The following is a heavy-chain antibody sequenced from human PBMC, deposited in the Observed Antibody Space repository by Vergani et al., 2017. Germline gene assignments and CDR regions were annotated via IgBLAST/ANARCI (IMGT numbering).Heavy chain of an antibody. V-gene: IGHV3-30*02. J-gene: IGHJ4*02. Sequence: QVQLVETGGGVVQPGGSLRLYCATSGFSFNTYGAHWVRQAPGKGLEWVAFIGYDGRIKYNVDSVKGRFTISRDKSKKTLSLQMRSLRADDTAVYYCAKDGRENSDYGYFDYWGQGTLVTVSS. CDR2: IGYDGRIK. CDR3: AKDGRENSDYGYFDY. CDR1: GFSFNTYG. D-gene: IGHD4-17*01.